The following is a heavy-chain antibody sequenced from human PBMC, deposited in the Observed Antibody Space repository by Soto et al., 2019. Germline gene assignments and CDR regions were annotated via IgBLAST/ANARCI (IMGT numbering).Heavy chain of an antibody. CDR3: VSWVFEHFDL. CDR1: ELTFSSYG. Sequence: PGGSLRLSCAASELTFSSYGMNWVRQAPGKGLEWVSAISSSTSFIHYADSVKGRFTISRDNAKNSLYLQMNSLRAEDTALYYCVSWVFEHFDLWGQGTLVTVSS. CDR2: ISSSTSFI. D-gene: IGHD3-16*01. J-gene: IGHJ4*02. V-gene: IGHV3-21*04.